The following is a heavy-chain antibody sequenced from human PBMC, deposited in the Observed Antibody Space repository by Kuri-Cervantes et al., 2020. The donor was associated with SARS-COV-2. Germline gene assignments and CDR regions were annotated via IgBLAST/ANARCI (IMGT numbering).Heavy chain of an antibody. CDR1: GFTFSSYA. J-gene: IGHJ4*02. V-gene: IGHV3-30*04. CDR3: ARIYSSGWYLGNGVDY. CDR2: ISYDGSNK. Sequence: GESLKISCAASGFTFSSYAMHWVRQAPGKGLEWVAVISYDGSNKYYADSVKGRFTISRGNSKNTLYLQMNSLRAEDTAVYYCARIYSSGWYLGNGVDYWGQGTLVTVSS. D-gene: IGHD6-19*01.